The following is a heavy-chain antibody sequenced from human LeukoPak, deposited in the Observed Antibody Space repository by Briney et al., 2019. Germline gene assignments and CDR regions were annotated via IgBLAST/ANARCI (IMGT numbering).Heavy chain of an antibody. D-gene: IGHD3-3*01. CDR1: GFTFSSYW. V-gene: IGHV3-74*01. J-gene: IGHJ4*02. CDR3: ARVGNDFWSGYYAHFDY. Sequence: PGGSLRLSCAASGFTFSSYWMHWVRQAPGKGLVWVSRINSDGSSTSYADSVKGRFTISRDNAKNTLYLQINSLRAEDTAVYYCARVGNDFWSGYYAHFDYWGQGTLVTVSS. CDR2: INSDGSST.